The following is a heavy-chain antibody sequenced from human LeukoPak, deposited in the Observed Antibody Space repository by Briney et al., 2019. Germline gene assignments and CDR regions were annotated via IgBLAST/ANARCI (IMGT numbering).Heavy chain of an antibody. D-gene: IGHD6-19*01. CDR1: GGSISSGGYY. CDR2: VYYSGST. J-gene: IGHJ4*02. CDR3: ARDVGSPYYFDY. Sequence: PSETLSLTCTVSGGSISSGGYYWSWIRQHPGKDLEWIGYVYYSGSTFYSPSLKSRVTISVDTSKNQFSLKLSSVTAADTAVYYCARDVGSPYYFDYWGQGTLVTVSS. V-gene: IGHV4-31*03.